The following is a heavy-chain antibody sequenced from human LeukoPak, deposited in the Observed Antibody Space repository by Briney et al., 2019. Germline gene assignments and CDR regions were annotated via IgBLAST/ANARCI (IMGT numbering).Heavy chain of an antibody. CDR1: AFIFSGHW. J-gene: IGHJ6*02. V-gene: IGHV3-7*03. D-gene: IGHD5-18*01. Sequence: PGGSLRLSCEGSAFIFSGHWMNWVRQTPGKGLEWVASIKEDGSERQYVDSVKGRFSISRDNTKGSLFLQLNSLRAEDTAVYYCAKANTAMVNHYYYGMDVWGQGTTVTVSS. CDR2: IKEDGSER. CDR3: AKANTAMVNHYYYGMDV.